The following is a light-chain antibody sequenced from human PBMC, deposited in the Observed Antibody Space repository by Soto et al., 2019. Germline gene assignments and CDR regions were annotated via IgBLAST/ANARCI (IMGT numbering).Light chain of an antibody. CDR2: KAS. V-gene: IGKV1-5*03. CDR3: QQYNSYSRT. Sequence: DIQMTQSPSTLSASVGDRVTIPCRASQSISSWLAWYPQKPGKAPKLLIYKASSLESGVPSRFSGSGSGTEYTRTISSLQPDDFATYYCQQYNSYSRTFGQGTKLEIK. J-gene: IGKJ2*01. CDR1: QSISSW.